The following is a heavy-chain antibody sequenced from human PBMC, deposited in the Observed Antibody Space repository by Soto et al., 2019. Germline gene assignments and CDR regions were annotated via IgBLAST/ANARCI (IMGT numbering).Heavy chain of an antibody. CDR3: ARDTGGSYYY. Sequence: EVQLMESGGGLVQPGGSLRLSCAASGFIFSDYYMDWVRQVPGKGLEWVGRTRNKVNSFSAEYAASVKGRFSIYRDASKDSMYLQMNSLKSDDTAVYYCARDTGGSYYYWGQGALVTVSS. CDR1: GFIFSDYY. J-gene: IGHJ4*02. D-gene: IGHD3-16*01. V-gene: IGHV3-72*01. CDR2: TRNKVNSFSA.